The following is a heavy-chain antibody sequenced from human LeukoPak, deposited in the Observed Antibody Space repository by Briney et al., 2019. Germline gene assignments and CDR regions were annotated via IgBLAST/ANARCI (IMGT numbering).Heavy chain of an antibody. CDR3: ARDRGWGLRFLDY. J-gene: IGHJ4*02. V-gene: IGHV3-7*01. Sequence: PGGSLRLSCAASGFTFSSYWMTWVRQAPGKGQEWVANIKQDGSEKYYVDSVKGRFTISRDNAKNSLYLQMDSLRAEDTAMYFCARDRGWGLRFLDYWGQGTLVTVSS. CDR2: IKQDGSEK. D-gene: IGHD4-17*01. CDR1: GFTFSSYW.